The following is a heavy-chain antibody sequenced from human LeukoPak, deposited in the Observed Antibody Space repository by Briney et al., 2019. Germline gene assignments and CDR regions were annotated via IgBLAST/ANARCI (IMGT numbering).Heavy chain of an antibody. V-gene: IGHV3-30*18. D-gene: IGHD1-26*01. Sequence: GGSLRLSCAVSGFTFSNHGMHWVRQAPGKGLEWVAVISYDGSNKYYADCVKGRVTISRDNSKNTLYLQMNSLRAEDTAVYYCAKSRPPGGATLGPFDYWGQGTLVTVSS. CDR1: GFTFSNHG. CDR3: AKSRPPGGATLGPFDY. J-gene: IGHJ4*02. CDR2: ISYDGSNK.